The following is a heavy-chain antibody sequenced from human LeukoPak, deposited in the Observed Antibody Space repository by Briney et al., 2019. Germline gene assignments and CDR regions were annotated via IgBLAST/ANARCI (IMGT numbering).Heavy chain of an antibody. V-gene: IGHV3-23*01. D-gene: IGHD3-10*01. CDR2: ISGSGGST. J-gene: IGHJ5*02. CDR1: GFTFSSYA. CDR3: AKPKVRGNWFDP. Sequence: GGSLRLSCAASGFTFSSYAMSWVRQAPGKGLEWVSAISGSGGSTYYADSVKGRFTIPRDNSKNTLYLQMNSLRAEDTAVYYCAKPKVRGNWFDPWGQGTLVTVSS.